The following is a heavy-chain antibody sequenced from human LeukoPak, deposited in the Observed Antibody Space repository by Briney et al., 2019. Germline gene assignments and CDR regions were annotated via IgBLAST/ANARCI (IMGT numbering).Heavy chain of an antibody. Sequence: SETLSLTCAVSGGSISSSNWWSWVRQPPGKGLEWIGTIYYSGSTYYNASLKSRVTISVDTSKNQFSLKLSSVTAADTAVYYCASSGWYLLPGVYWGQGTLVTVSS. D-gene: IGHD6-19*01. CDR3: ASSGWYLLPGVY. J-gene: IGHJ4*02. CDR1: GGSISSSNW. V-gene: IGHV4-4*02. CDR2: IYYSGST.